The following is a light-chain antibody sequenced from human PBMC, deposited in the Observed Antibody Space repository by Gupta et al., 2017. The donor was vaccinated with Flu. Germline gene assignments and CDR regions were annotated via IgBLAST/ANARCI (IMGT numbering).Light chain of an antibody. V-gene: IGKV3-20*01. J-gene: IGKJ1*01. Sequence: DIVLTQSPGTLSLSPGERATLSCRASQSVSSSYLAWYQQKPGQAPRLLIYGASSRATGIPDRFSGSGSGTDFTLTISRLEPEDFAVYYCQQDGSSQRTFGQGTKVEIK. CDR2: GAS. CDR3: QQDGSSQRT. CDR1: QSVSSSY.